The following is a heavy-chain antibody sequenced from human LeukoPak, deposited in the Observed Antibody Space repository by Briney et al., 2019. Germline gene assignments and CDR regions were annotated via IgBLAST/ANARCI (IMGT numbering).Heavy chain of an antibody. D-gene: IGHD6-13*01. Sequence: SETLSLTCTVSGGSISSSSYYWVWIRQPPGKGLEWIGSIYYSDSTYYNPSLKSRVTISVDTSKNQFSLKLSSVTAADTAVYYCAGQGIAAAGPNYYYYYMDVWGKGTTVTVSS. CDR3: AGQGIAAAGPNYYYYYMDV. CDR1: GGSISSSSYY. J-gene: IGHJ6*03. V-gene: IGHV4-39*01. CDR2: IYYSDST.